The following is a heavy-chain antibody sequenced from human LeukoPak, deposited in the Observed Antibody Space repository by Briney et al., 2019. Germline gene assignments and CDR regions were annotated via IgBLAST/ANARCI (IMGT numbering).Heavy chain of an antibody. D-gene: IGHD1-26*01. CDR1: GLTFSSYG. Sequence: GGSLRLSCAASGLTFSSYGMHWVRQAPGKGLEWVAVISYDGSNKYYADSVEGRFTISRDNSKNTLYLQMNSLRAEDTAVYYCAKDGGGIVGATYYFDYWGQGTLVTVSS. CDR3: AKDGGGIVGATYYFDY. CDR2: ISYDGSNK. V-gene: IGHV3-30*18. J-gene: IGHJ4*02.